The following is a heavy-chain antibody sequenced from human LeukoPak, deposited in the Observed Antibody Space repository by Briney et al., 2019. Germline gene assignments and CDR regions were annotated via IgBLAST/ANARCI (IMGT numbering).Heavy chain of an antibody. Sequence: ASVKVSCKASGYTFTSYGISWVRQAPGQGLEWMGWISAYNGNTNYAQKLQGRVTMTTDTSTSTAYMELRSLRSDDTAVYYCARSSPRVAAAATGSLRNWGQATLVTVSS. V-gene: IGHV1-18*01. CDR2: ISAYNGNT. CDR3: ARSSPRVAAAATGSLRN. CDR1: GYTFTSYG. D-gene: IGHD6-13*01. J-gene: IGHJ4*02.